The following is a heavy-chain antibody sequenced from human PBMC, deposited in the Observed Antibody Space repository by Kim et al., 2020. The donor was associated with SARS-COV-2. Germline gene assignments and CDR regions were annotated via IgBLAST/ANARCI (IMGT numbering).Heavy chain of an antibody. J-gene: IGHJ4*02. Sequence: YNPSLKSRVTISVDTSKNQFSLKLSSVTAADTAVYYCVRGGRFLEWPLGDWGQGTLVTVSS. D-gene: IGHD3-3*01. V-gene: IGHV4-59*09. CDR3: VRGGRFLEWPLGD.